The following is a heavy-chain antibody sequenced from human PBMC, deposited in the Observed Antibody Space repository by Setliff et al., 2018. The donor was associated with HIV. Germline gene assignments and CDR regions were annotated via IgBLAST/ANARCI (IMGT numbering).Heavy chain of an antibody. CDR2: ISYTGNT. CDR3: ANMGGRYVGYFES. V-gene: IGHV4-59*01. D-gene: IGHD3-16*01. Sequence: PSETLSLTCTVSGVSISYYHWSWIRQPPGKGLEWIGYISYTGNTNYDPSLASRVTMSIDTSKMQFSLKLTSVSAADTAVYYCANMGGRYVGYFESWGQGTLGTVSS. J-gene: IGHJ4*02. CDR1: GVSISYYH.